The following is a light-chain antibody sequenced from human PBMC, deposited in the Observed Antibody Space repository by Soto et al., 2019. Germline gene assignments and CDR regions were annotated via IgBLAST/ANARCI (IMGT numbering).Light chain of an antibody. CDR1: QGSSSY. CDR2: AAS. Sequence: ILMTQCPSLLSAAPADRVTTSCRISQGSSSYLAWYQQKPGKAPELLIYAASTLQSGVPSRFSGSGSGTDFTLTISCLQSEDFAAYYCQQYYSFPPTFGQGTKVDIK. CDR3: QQYYSFPPT. J-gene: IGKJ1*01. V-gene: IGKV1D-8*01.